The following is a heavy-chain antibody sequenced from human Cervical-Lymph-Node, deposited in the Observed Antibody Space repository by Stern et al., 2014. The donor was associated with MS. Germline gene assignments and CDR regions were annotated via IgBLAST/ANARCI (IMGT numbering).Heavy chain of an antibody. J-gene: IGHJ4*02. CDR2: VYHNGGT. Sequence: VQLVESGPGLVKPSETLSLTCAVSGDSISYRNWWGWVRQPPGKGLEWVGEVYHNGGTNYHPSLRSRVYLSIDESRNHFSLRLNSVTAADTAVYYCVRRGGQQLIHFDYWGPGALVIVSS. D-gene: IGHD6-13*01. V-gene: IGHV4-4*02. CDR1: GDSISYRNW. CDR3: VRRGGQQLIHFDY.